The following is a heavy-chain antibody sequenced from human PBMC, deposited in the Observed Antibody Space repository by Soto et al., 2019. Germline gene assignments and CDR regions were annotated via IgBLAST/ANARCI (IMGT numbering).Heavy chain of an antibody. Sequence: ASVKVSCKASGYTFSDYYMYWVRQAPGQGLEWMGWINPNSGGTNYAQKFQGWVTMTRDTSISTAYMELSRLKSDDTAVYYCARGKAGYYGSGSYYNHPEDYGMDVWGQGTTVTVSS. CDR1: GYTFSDYY. J-gene: IGHJ6*02. V-gene: IGHV1-2*04. D-gene: IGHD3-10*01. CDR2: INPNSGGT. CDR3: ARGKAGYYGSGSYYNHPEDYGMDV.